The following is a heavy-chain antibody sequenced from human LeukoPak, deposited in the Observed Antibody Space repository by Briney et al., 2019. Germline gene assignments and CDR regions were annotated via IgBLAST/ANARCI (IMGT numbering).Heavy chain of an antibody. CDR2: IKQDGSDI. V-gene: IGHV3-7*01. D-gene: IGHD7-27*01. CDR3: ARESNWGGDAFDI. J-gene: IGHJ3*02. Sequence: GGSLRLSCVASGFSIGSCFMTWVRQAPGKGLEWVANIKQDGSDIYYVDSVKGRFTISRDNAKNSLYLEMNSLRAEDTAVYYCARESNWGGDAFDIWGLGTMVTVSS. CDR1: GFSIGSCF.